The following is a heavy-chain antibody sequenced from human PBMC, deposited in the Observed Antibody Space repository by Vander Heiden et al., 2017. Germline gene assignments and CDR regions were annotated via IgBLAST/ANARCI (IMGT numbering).Heavy chain of an antibody. CDR2: IYYSGST. Sequence: QVQLQESGPGLVKPSETLSLTCTVPGGPNRSYHWSWLRLPPGKGLEWIGYIYYSGSTNYNPSLKSRVTISVDTSKNQFSLKLSSVTAADTAVYYCARHRVAGRRFDPWGQGTLVTVSS. CDR3: ARHRVAGRRFDP. V-gene: IGHV4-59*08. CDR1: GGPNRSYH. J-gene: IGHJ5*02. D-gene: IGHD2-15*01.